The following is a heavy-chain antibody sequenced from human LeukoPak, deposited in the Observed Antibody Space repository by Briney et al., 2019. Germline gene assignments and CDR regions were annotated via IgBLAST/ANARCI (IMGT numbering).Heavy chain of an antibody. CDR2: IYYSGST. J-gene: IGHJ4*02. CDR1: GGSISGGSYY. CDR3: ARGEYGLFDY. V-gene: IGHV4-61*01. Sequence: SETLSLTCTVSGGSISGGSYYWRWIRQPPGKGLEWIGYIYYSGSTKYNLSLKSRVTISVDTSKNQLSLKLSSVTAADTAVYYCARGEYGLFDYWGQGTLVTVSS. D-gene: IGHD2/OR15-2a*01.